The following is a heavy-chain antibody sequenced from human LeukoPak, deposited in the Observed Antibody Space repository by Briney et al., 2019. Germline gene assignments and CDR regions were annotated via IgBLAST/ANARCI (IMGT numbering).Heavy chain of an antibody. Sequence: GGSLRLSCAASGFMFNNYAMNWVRQAPGKGLEWVSGISGLGGSAYYAASVKGRFTISRDNSGDTLFLQLNNLRVEDTAIYFCARRGGSSWSSFDYWGQGTLVTVSS. CDR2: ISGLGGSA. CDR3: ARRGGSSWSSFDY. V-gene: IGHV3-23*01. J-gene: IGHJ4*02. CDR1: GFMFNNYA. D-gene: IGHD6-13*01.